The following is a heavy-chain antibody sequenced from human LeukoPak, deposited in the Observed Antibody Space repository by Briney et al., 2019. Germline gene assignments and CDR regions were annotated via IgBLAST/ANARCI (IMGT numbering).Heavy chain of an antibody. Sequence: GGSLRLSCAASGFMFNNYAMNWVRQAPGKGLEWVSGISGLGGSAYYAASVKGRFTISRDNSGDTLFLQLNNLRVEDTAIYFCARRGGSSWSSFDYWGQGTLVTVSS. CDR2: ISGLGGSA. CDR3: ARRGGSSWSSFDY. V-gene: IGHV3-23*01. J-gene: IGHJ4*02. CDR1: GFMFNNYA. D-gene: IGHD6-13*01.